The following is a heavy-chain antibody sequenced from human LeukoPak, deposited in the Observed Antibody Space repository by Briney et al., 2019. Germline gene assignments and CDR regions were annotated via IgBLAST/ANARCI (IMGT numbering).Heavy chain of an antibody. CDR1: GFTFSDFA. V-gene: IGHV3-23*01. CDR2: MSASGSHT. J-gene: IGHJ6*02. Sequence: GGSLGLSCAASGFTFSDFAMSWVRQAPGKGLEWVSGMSASGSHTHSADFVKGRFTISRDNSKNTLYLQMNSLRAEDTAVYYCAKRPLEDYGAYYYGMDVWGQGTTVTVSS. CDR3: AKRPLEDYGAYYYGMDV. D-gene: IGHD4-17*01.